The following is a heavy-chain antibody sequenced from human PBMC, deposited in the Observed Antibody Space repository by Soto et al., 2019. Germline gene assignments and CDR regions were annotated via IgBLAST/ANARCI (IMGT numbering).Heavy chain of an antibody. CDR2: IASSGANT. D-gene: IGHD2-2*01. CDR3: AKDVVCSTTCYGPLHL. V-gene: IGHV3-23*01. J-gene: IGHJ5*02. CDR1: GFTFSNYA. Sequence: EVQLLESGGGLGQPGGSLRLSCAASGFTFSNYAMSWVRQAPGKGLEWVSAIASSGANTYYAYSVKGRFTISRDNSKNTLYLQINSLRAEDTAIYYCAKDVVCSTTCYGPLHLWGQGTLVTVSS.